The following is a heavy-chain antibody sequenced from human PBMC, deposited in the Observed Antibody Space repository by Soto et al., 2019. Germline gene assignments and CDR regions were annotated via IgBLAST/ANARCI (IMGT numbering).Heavy chain of an antibody. J-gene: IGHJ4*02. V-gene: IGHV3-30*18. CDR1: GFTFSSYR. CDR2: ISYDGSNK. D-gene: IGHD3-3*01. Sequence: SAGSLSLSYAASGFTFSSYRMHWVRQAPGKGLEWVAVISYDGSNKYYADSVKGRFTISRDHSKNTLYLQMNSLRAEDTAVYYCAKGLQGGYYLGVAYDYWGQGTLVTVSS. CDR3: AKGLQGGYYLGVAYDY.